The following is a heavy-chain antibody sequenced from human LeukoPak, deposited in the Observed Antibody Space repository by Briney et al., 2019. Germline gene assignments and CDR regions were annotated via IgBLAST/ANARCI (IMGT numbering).Heavy chain of an antibody. CDR3: ARGAYDWDY. J-gene: IGHJ4*02. D-gene: IGHD5-12*01. V-gene: IGHV4-59*01. CDR1: GDSISSYY. Sequence: PSETLSLTCTDSGDSISSYYWSWIRQPPGKGLEWIGYIYYSGSTNYNPSLKSRVTISVDTSKNQFSLKLSSVTAADTAVYYCARGAYDWDYWGQGTLVTVSS. CDR2: IYYSGST.